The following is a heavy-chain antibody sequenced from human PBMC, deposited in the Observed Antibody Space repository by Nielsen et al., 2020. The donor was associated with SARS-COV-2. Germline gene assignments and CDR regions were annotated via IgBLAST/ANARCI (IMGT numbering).Heavy chain of an antibody. J-gene: IGHJ4*02. CDR2: FNPRESYS. CDR1: GNNFINYW. CDR3: ARGDSSHE. V-gene: IGHV5-10-1*01. Sequence: GESLKISCRASGNNFINYWITWVRQTAGKGLEWMGRFNPRESYSDYSPSFQGHVTISGDKSISTAYLQWTSLQASDTAMYYCARGDSSHEWGQGTLVIVSS. D-gene: IGHD6-19*01.